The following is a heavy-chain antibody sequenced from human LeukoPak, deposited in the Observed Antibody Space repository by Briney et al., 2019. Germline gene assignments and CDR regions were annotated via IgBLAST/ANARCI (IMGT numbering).Heavy chain of an antibody. CDR2: INPSGGST. V-gene: IGHV1-46*01. CDR3: ARDQGPAAGTSYNWFDP. D-gene: IGHD6-25*01. J-gene: IGHJ5*02. Sequence: ASLKVSCKASGYSFTSQCMNWVRQAPGQGLEWMGIINPSGGSTSYAQKFQGRITITRDTSTSTVYMELTSLKSEDTAVYYCARDQGPAAGTSYNWFDPWGQGTLVTVSS. CDR1: GYSFTSQC.